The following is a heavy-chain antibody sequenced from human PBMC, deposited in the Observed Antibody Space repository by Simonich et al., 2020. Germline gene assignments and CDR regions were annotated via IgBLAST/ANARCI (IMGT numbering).Heavy chain of an antibody. Sequence: VQLVQSGAEVKKTGASVKVSCKASGYNFTGYYMHWVRQAPGQGLEGMEWINPNSGGTTYAQKFQGRVTMTRDTSISTAYMELSRLRSDDTAVYYCARGGLGHWYFDLWGRGTLVTVSS. J-gene: IGHJ2*01. D-gene: IGHD6-25*01. CDR1: GYNFTGYY. V-gene: IGHV1-2*02. CDR2: INPNSGGT. CDR3: ARGGLGHWYFDL.